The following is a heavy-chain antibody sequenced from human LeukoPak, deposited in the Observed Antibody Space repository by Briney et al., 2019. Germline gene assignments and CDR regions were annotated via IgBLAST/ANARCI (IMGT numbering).Heavy chain of an antibody. CDR1: GFTVSSNY. Sequence: SGGSLRLSCAASGFTVSSNYMSWVRQAPGKGLEWVSVIYSGGSTYYADSVKGRFTISRDNSKNTLYLQMNSLRAEDTAVYYCARAESKLGSSWFYFDYWGQGTLVTVSS. V-gene: IGHV3-53*01. CDR2: IYSGGST. J-gene: IGHJ4*02. D-gene: IGHD6-13*01. CDR3: ARAESKLGSSWFYFDY.